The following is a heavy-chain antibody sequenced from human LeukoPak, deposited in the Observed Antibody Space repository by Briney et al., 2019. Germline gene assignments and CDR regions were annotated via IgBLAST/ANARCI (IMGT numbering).Heavy chain of an antibody. CDR3: TRDFDSSGYIDY. CDR1: GFTFSNHY. CDR2: SRNKANKYTT. J-gene: IGHJ4*02. Sequence: PGGSLRLSCAASGFTFSNHYMDWVRQAPGKGLEWVGRSRNKANKYTTEYAASVKGRSTISRDDSKSIAYLQMNSLKTEDTAVYYCTRDFDSSGYIDYWGQGTLVTVSS. V-gene: IGHV3-72*01. D-gene: IGHD3-22*01.